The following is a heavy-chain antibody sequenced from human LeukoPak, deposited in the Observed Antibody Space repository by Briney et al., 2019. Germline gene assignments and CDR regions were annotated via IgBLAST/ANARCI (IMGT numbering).Heavy chain of an antibody. V-gene: IGHV4-61*02. Sequence: SETLSLTCTVSGGSISSGSYYWSWIRQPAGKGLEWVGRIYTSGSTNYNPSLKSRVTISVDTSKNQFSLKLSSVTAADTAVYYCARGRANWGQGTLVTVSS. CDR2: IYTSGST. J-gene: IGHJ4*02. CDR3: ARGRAN. CDR1: GGSISSGSYY.